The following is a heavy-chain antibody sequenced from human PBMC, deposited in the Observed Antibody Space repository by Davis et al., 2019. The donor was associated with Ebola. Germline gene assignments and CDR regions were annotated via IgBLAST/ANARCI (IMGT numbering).Heavy chain of an antibody. CDR3: ARDSPIDYSNAYYFDY. CDR1: GGTFSSYT. V-gene: IGHV1-69*04. Sequence: SVKVSCKASGGTFSSYTISWVRQAPGQGLEWMGRIIPILGIANYAQKFQGRVTITADKSTSTAYMELSSLRSEDTAVYYCARDSPIDYSNAYYFDYWGQGTLVTVSS. CDR2: IIPILGIA. J-gene: IGHJ4*02. D-gene: IGHD4-11*01.